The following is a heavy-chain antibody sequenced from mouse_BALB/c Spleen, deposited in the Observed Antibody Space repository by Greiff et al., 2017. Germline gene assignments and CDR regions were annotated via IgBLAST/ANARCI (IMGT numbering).Heavy chain of an antibody. J-gene: IGHJ4*01. CDR2: ISSGGSYT. D-gene: IGHD2-4*01. V-gene: IGHV5-6*02. Sequence: DVMLVESGGDLVKPGGSLKLSCAASGFTFSSYGMSWVRQTPDKRLEWVATISSGGSYTYYPDSVKGRFTISRDNAKNTLYLQMSSLKSEDTAMYYCARSLYYDYTSMDYWGQGTSVTVSS. CDR1: GFTFSSYG. CDR3: ARSLYYDYTSMDY.